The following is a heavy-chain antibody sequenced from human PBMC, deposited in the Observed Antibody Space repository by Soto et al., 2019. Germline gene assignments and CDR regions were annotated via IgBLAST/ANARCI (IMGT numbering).Heavy chain of an antibody. J-gene: IGHJ5*02. CDR2: IYPGDSYT. CDR3: ARLGNYDLNWFDA. Sequence: XESLKISRRGSVYRFTSYLLSWVRQMPGKGLEWMGSIYPGDSYTNYSPSFQGHVTISADKSISTAYLQWSSLKASDTAMYYCARLGNYDLNWFDAWGQGTLVTVSS. CDR1: VYRFTSYL. V-gene: IGHV5-10-1*01. D-gene: IGHD3-3*01.